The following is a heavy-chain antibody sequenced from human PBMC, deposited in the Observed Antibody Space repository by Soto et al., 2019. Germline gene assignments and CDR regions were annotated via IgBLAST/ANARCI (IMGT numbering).Heavy chain of an antibody. CDR3: ARDYYDSSGYYYVDDAFDI. J-gene: IGHJ3*02. CDR2: ISAYNGNT. CDR1: GYTFTSYG. D-gene: IGHD3-22*01. V-gene: IGHV1-18*01. Sequence: ASVKVSCKASGYTFTSYGISWVRQAPGQGLEWMGWISAYNGNTNYAQKLQGRVTMTTDTSTSTAYMELRSLRSDDTAVYYCARDYYDSSGYYYVDDAFDIRGQGTMVTVSS.